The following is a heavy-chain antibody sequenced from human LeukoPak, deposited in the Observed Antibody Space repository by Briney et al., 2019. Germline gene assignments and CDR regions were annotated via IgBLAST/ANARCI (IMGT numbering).Heavy chain of an antibody. CDR3: ARDRWGTCDY. V-gene: IGHV3-74*01. Sequence: GGSLRLSCAAPGFTFSDYWMHWVRQAPGKGPAWVSRIKPDGTSTSYADSVKGRFTISRDNAKNTLYLQISSVRAEDTAVYYCARDRWGTCDYWGQGTLVTVSS. D-gene: IGHD1-14*01. CDR2: IKPDGTST. CDR1: GFTFSDYW. J-gene: IGHJ4*02.